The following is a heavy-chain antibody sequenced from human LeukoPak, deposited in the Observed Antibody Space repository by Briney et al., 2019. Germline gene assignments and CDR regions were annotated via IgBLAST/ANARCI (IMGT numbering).Heavy chain of an antibody. J-gene: IGHJ5*02. CDR1: GGSVSSGGYS. D-gene: IGHD2-2*01. CDR3: ARDGGPRVVVPEAWFDP. Sequence: SETLSLTCAVSGGSVSSGGYSWSWIRQPPGKGLEWIGSIYHSGSTYYNPSLKSRVTISVDTSKNQFSLKLSSVTAADTAVYYCARDGGPRVVVPEAWFDPWGQGTLVTVSS. V-gene: IGHV4-39*07. CDR2: IYHSGST.